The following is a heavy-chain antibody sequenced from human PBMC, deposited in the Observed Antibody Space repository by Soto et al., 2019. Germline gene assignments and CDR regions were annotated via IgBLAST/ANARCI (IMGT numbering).Heavy chain of an antibody. CDR2: ISGYNGDT. CDR3: ARDHIVVVTAIRGFVY. J-gene: IGHJ4*02. Sequence: QVQLVQSGAEVKKPGASVKVSCKASGYTFTSYGISWVRQAPGQGLEWMGWISGYNGDTNYAQRLQGRVTMTTDTSTSTAYMELRSLRSDDTAVYYCARDHIVVVTAIRGFVYWGQGTLVTVSS. V-gene: IGHV1-18*01. D-gene: IGHD2-21*02. CDR1: GYTFTSYG.